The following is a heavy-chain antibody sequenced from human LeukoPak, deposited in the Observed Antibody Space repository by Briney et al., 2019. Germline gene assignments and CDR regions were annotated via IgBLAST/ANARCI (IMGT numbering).Heavy chain of an antibody. CDR3: ARANELEYIPTGWFDP. CDR2: IFYSGTT. J-gene: IGHJ5*02. Sequence: SETLSLTCSVSRGAISSSNYYWGWIRQPPGKGLEWIGNIFYSGTTYYNPSLPSLKSRVSILVDTSKNQFSLKLRSVTAADTAVYYCARANELEYIPTGWFDPWGQGTLVTVSS. CDR1: RGAISSSNYY. V-gene: IGHV4-39*07. D-gene: IGHD1-1*01.